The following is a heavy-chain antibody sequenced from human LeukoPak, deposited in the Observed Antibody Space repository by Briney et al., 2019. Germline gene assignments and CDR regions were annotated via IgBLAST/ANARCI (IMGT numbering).Heavy chain of an antibody. D-gene: IGHD3-10*01. CDR2: ISYNGIDE. Sequence: GGSLRLSCEVSGFTFRDYSIHWFRQAPGGGLEWVAHISYNGIDEHYAGSVKGRFTVSRDDSKNTAYLLKSGLTTEDTAFYYCATLGYGCDYWGQGTLVIVPS. J-gene: IGHJ4*02. CDR1: GFTFRDYS. CDR3: ATLGYGCDY. V-gene: IGHV3-33*05.